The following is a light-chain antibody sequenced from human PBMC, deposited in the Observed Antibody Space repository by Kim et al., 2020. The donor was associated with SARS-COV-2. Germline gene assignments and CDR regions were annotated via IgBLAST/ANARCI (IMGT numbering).Light chain of an antibody. J-gene: IGKJ2*03. Sequence: RGTLNCKSSQTGLSNSNNKNYLAWYQQKPGQAPKLLIYWASIRESGVSDRFSGSGSETDFTLTISSLQAEDVAVYSCQQYYSTPPSFGQGTKLEIK. V-gene: IGKV4-1*01. CDR2: WAS. CDR3: QQYYSTPPS. CDR1: QTGLSNSNNKNY.